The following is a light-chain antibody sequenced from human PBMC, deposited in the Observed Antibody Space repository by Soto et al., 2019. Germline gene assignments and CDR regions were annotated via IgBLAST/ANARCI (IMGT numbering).Light chain of an antibody. CDR3: QQYHSYPT. Sequence: DIQMTQSPSTLSASVGDRVTITCRASQSISSWLAWYQQKPGKAPKLLIYKASSLESGVPSRFSGSGSWTEFTLTISSLQPDDFATYYCQQYHSYPTFGQGTKVEIK. CDR2: KAS. V-gene: IGKV1-5*03. CDR1: QSISSW. J-gene: IGKJ1*01.